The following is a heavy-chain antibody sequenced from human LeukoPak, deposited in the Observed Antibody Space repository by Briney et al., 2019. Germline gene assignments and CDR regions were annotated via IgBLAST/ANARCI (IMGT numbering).Heavy chain of an antibody. Sequence: GGSLRLSCAASGFTFSSYAMSWVRQAPGKGLEWVSAISGSGGSTYYAACEKGPFTISRDNSKNTLYLQMNSLRAEDTAVYYCAITTVVGNVGLFYWGQGALVTVSS. D-gene: IGHD6-19*01. CDR1: GFTFSSYA. V-gene: IGHV3-23*01. J-gene: IGHJ4*02. CDR3: AITTVVGNVGLFY. CDR2: ISGSGGST.